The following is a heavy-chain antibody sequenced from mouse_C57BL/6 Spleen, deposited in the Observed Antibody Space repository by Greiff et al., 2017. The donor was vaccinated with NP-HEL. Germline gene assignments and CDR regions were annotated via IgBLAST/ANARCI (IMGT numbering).Heavy chain of an antibody. CDR2: ISYSGST. J-gene: IGHJ3*01. CDR3: AIGGIYDGYPAWFAY. V-gene: IGHV3-1*01. D-gene: IGHD2-3*01. Sequence: EVQLQQSGPGMVKPSQSLSLTCTVTGYSITSGYDWHWIRHFPGNKLEWMGYISYSGSTNYNPSLKSRISITHDTSKNHFFLKLNSVTTEDTATYYCAIGGIYDGYPAWFAYWGQRTLVTVSA. CDR1: GYSITSGYD.